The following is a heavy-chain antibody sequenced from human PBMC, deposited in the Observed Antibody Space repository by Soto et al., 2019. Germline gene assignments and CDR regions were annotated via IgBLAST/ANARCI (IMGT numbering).Heavy chain of an antibody. D-gene: IGHD4-4*01. CDR3: AKSPTGDAFDM. V-gene: IGHV3-21*01. J-gene: IGHJ3*02. CDR1: GFTFSSYG. Sequence: EVQLVESGGGLVKPGGSLRLSCAASGFTFSSYGINWVHQAPGKGLEWVSSISSSSDYIFYADSVKGRFTISRDNAKNSAYVQMNSLRAQETALYYCAKSPTGDAFDMWGQGTMVTVS. CDR2: ISSSSDYI.